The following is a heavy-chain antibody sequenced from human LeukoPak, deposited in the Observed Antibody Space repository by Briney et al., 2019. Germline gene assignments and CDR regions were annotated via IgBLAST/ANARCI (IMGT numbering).Heavy chain of an antibody. CDR1: GGSFSGYY. D-gene: IGHD6-13*01. CDR3: ARDDRGYSSSWYTGYSWFDP. J-gene: IGHJ5*02. CDR2: IYTSGST. Sequence: SETLSLTCAVYGGSFSGYYWSWIRQPAGKGLEWIGRIYTSGSTNYNPSLKSRVTMSVDTSKNQFSLKLSSVTAADTAVYYCARDDRGYSSSWYTGYSWFDPWGQGTLVTVSS. V-gene: IGHV4-4*07.